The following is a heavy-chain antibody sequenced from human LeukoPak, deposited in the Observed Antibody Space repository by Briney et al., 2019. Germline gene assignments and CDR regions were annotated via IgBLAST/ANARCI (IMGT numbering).Heavy chain of an antibody. CDR3: AREGDYDYVWGSYRRYYFDY. CDR2: IYHSGST. J-gene: IGHJ4*02. CDR1: GGSISSSNW. V-gene: IGHV4-4*02. Sequence: SVTLSLTCAVSGGSISSSNWWSWVRQPPGKGLEWIGEIYHSGSTNYNPSLKSRVTISVDKSKNQFSLKLSSVTAADTAVYYCAREGDYDYVWGSYRRYYFDYWGQGTLVTVSS. D-gene: IGHD3-16*02.